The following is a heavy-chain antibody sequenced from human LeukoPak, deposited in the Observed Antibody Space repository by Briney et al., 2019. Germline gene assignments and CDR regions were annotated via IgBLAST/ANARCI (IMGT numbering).Heavy chain of an antibody. CDR3: AREDQAEYYFDY. CDR2: IIPILGIA. V-gene: IGHV1-69*04. CDR1: GGTFSSYA. Sequence: GASVKVSCKASGGTFSSYAISWVRQAPGQGLEWMGRIIPILGIANYAQKFQGRVTTTADKSTSTAYMELSSLRSEDTAVYYCAREDQAEYYFDYWGQGTLVTVSS. J-gene: IGHJ4*02.